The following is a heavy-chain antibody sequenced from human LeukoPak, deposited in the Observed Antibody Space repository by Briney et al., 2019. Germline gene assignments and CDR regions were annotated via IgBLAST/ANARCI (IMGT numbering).Heavy chain of an antibody. CDR3: AKGRSGNYYAFDY. D-gene: IGHD1-26*01. J-gene: IGHJ4*02. CDR2: ISGSGDST. CDR1: GFTFTSYA. Sequence: GGSLRLSCAASGFTFTSYAMSWVRQAPGKGLEWASAISGSGDSTYYADSVKGRFTISRDNSKNTLYLQMNSLRADDTAVYYCAKGRSGNYYAFDYWGQGTLVTVSS. V-gene: IGHV3-23*01.